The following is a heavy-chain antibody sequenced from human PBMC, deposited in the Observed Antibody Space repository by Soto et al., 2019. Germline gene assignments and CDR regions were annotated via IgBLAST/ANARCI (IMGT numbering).Heavy chain of an antibody. Sequence: GESLKISCKGSGYSFTSYWIGWVRQMPGKGLEWMGIIYPGDSDTRYSPSFQGQVTISADKSISTAYLQWSSLRASDTAMYYCARHRGYDSWSGQYYGMDVWGQGTKVTVPS. CDR3: ARHRGYDSWSGQYYGMDV. V-gene: IGHV5-51*01. CDR1: GYSFTSYW. D-gene: IGHD3-3*01. CDR2: IYPGDSDT. J-gene: IGHJ6*02.